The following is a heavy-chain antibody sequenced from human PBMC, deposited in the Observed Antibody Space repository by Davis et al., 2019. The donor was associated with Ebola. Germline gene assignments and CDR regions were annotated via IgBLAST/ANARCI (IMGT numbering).Heavy chain of an antibody. CDR3: AKDQGVVVVAAPLYYFDY. Sequence: ASVKVSCKASGYTFTGYYMHWVRQAPGQGLAWMGIINPCGGSTSYAQKFQGRVTMTRDTSTSTVYMELSSLRSEDTAVYYCAKDQGVVVVAAPLYYFDYWGQGTLVTVSS. V-gene: IGHV1-46*03. CDR1: GYTFTGYY. J-gene: IGHJ4*02. D-gene: IGHD2-15*01. CDR2: INPCGGST.